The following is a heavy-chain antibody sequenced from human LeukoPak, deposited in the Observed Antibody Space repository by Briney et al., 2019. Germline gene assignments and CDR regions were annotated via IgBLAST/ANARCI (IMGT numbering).Heavy chain of an antibody. D-gene: IGHD3-10*01. Sequence: PGGSLRLSCAASGFTFSSYGMHWVRQAQGKGLEWVAVISYDGSDKYYADSVKGRVTISTDNSEDTLYLEMDSLRPEDTAVYYCAKDLNYGSGSHYYFHGMDVWGQGATFSASS. CDR3: AKDLNYGSGSHYYFHGMDV. CDR2: ISYDGSDK. CDR1: GFTFSSYG. J-gene: IGHJ6*02. V-gene: IGHV3-30*18.